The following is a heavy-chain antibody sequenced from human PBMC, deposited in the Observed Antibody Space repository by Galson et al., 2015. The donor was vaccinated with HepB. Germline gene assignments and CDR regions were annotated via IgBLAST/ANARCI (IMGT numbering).Heavy chain of an antibody. D-gene: IGHD5-18*01. CDR2: IYHSGSA. CDR3: ARDTAGTGMVLL. Sequence: TLSLTCTVSGGSISSGGFYWSWIRQHPGKGLEWIGYIYHSGSADYNPSLKSRITISVDTSKNQFSLKLNSVTAADTAIYYCARDTAGTGMVLLWGQGTLVTVSS. CDR1: GGSISSGGFY. J-gene: IGHJ4*02. V-gene: IGHV4-31*03.